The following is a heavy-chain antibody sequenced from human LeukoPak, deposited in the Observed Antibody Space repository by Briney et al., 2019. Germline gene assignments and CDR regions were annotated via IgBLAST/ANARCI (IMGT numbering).Heavy chain of an antibody. J-gene: IGHJ4*02. V-gene: IGHV3-30-3*01. CDR3: AREDWDGDYGALSYFDY. Sequence: GGSLRLSCAASGFTFSSYAMHWVRQAPGKGLEWVAVISYDGSNKYYADSVKGRFTISRDNSKNTLYLQMNSLRAEDTAVYYCAREDWDGDYGALSYFDYWGQGTLVTVSS. CDR1: GFTFSSYA. CDR2: ISYDGSNK. D-gene: IGHD4-17*01.